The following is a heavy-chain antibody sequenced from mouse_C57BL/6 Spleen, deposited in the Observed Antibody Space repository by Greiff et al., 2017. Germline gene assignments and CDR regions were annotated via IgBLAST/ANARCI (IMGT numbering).Heavy chain of an antibody. Sequence: QVQLQQSGAALVKPGASVKISCKASGYAFSSYWMNWVKQRPGKGLEWIGQIYPGDGDTNYNGKFKGKATLTADKSSSTAYMQLSSLTSEDSAVYFCARETPLRYFDVWGTGTTVTVSP. CDR2: IYPGDGDT. J-gene: IGHJ1*03. CDR1: GYAFSSYW. V-gene: IGHV1-80*01. CDR3: ARETPLRYFDV.